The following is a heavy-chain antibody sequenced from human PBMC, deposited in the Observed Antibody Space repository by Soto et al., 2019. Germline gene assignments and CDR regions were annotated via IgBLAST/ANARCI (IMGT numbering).Heavy chain of an antibody. CDR3: ARGDYYDSSGLFDY. V-gene: IGHV4-59*01. CDR1: GGSISSYY. CDR2: IYYSGST. J-gene: IGHJ4*02. D-gene: IGHD3-22*01. Sequence: SETLSLTCTVSGGSISSYYWSWIRQPPGKGLEWIGYIYYSGSTNFNPSLKSRVTMSVDTSKNQFSLKLSSVTAADTAVYYCARGDYYDSSGLFDYWGQGTLVTVSS.